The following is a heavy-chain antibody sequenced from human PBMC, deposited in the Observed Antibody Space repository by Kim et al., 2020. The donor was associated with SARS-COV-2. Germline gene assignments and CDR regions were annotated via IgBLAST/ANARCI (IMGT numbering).Heavy chain of an antibody. CDR1: GDTFSSYA. Sequence: SVKVSCKASGDTFSSYAISWVRQAPGQGLEWMGGIIPIFGTANYAQKFQGRVTITTDKSTSTAYMELSSLRSEHTAVYYCARDEIAAVGNGGYWGQGTLVTVSS. J-gene: IGHJ4*02. D-gene: IGHD6-13*01. CDR2: IIPIFGTA. CDR3: ARDEIAAVGNGGY. V-gene: IGHV1-69*05.